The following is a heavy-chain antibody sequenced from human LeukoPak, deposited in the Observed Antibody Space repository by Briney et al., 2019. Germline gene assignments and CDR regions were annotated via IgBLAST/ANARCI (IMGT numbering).Heavy chain of an antibody. J-gene: IGHJ4*02. CDR3: ATADFLDY. CDR2: ISGSSTTM. CDR1: GFTFSTYS. D-gene: IGHD3/OR15-3a*01. V-gene: IGHV3-48*01. Sequence: GGSLRLSCEASGFTFSTYSMNWVRQAPGKGLEWVSYISGSSTTMYDADSVKGRFTISRDNAKNSLYLQMNSLRAEDTAVYYCATADFLDYWGQGTLVTVSS.